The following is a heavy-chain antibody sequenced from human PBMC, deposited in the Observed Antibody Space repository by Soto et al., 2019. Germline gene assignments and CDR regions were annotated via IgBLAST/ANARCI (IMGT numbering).Heavy chain of an antibody. J-gene: IGHJ3*02. CDR3: VRGGRGYTRDDVFDI. V-gene: IGHV3-21*06. Sequence: EVQLVESGGGLVEPGGSLRLSCVDSGFTFSSYSMNWVRQAPGKGLEWVSSIGASSSPIFYADSVKGRFTITRDNAKNSLYLQMNSLRAEDTAVYYCVRGGRGYTRDDVFDIWGQGTMVTVSS. D-gene: IGHD2-2*02. CDR1: GFTFSSYS. CDR2: IGASSSPI.